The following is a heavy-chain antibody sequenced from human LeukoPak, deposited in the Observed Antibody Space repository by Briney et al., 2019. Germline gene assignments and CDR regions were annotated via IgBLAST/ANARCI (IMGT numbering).Heavy chain of an antibody. CDR3: ARGSRRVHKGFDY. Sequence: SETLSLTCTVSGYSISSGYYWSWIRQPPGKGLEWIGEINHSGSTNYNPSLKSRVTISVDTSKNQFSLKLSSVTAADTAVYYCARGSRRVHKGFDYWGQGTLVTVSS. CDR2: INHSGST. J-gene: IGHJ4*02. V-gene: IGHV4-38-2*02. CDR1: GYSISSGYY. D-gene: IGHD3-3*01.